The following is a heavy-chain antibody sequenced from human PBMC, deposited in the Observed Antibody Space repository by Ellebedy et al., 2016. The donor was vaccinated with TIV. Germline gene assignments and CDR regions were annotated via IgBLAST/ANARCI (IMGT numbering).Heavy chain of an antibody. J-gene: IGHJ6*02. D-gene: IGHD6-6*01. V-gene: IGHV3-23*03. CDR3: AKDRRPYGMDV. CDR2: ISGDGTST. Sequence: GESLKISCSASVFTFSSYVMSWVRQAPGKGLEWVSVISGDGTSTYYLDSVKGRLTISRDNSKNTVYLQMNSLRADDTAVYYCAKDRRPYGMDVWGQGTTVTVSS. CDR1: VFTFSSYV.